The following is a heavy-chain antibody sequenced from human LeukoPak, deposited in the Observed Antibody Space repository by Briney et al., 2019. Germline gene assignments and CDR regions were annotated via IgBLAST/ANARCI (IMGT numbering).Heavy chain of an antibody. Sequence: ASVKVSCKASGYTFTSYAMNWVRQAPGQGLEWMGWINTNTGDPTYAQGFTGRFVFSLDTSVSTAYLQISSLKAEDTAVYYCARVPYYYGDYQYFQHWGQGTLVTVSS. CDR3: ARVPYYYGDYQYFQH. D-gene: IGHD4-17*01. CDR1: GYTFTSYA. V-gene: IGHV7-4-1*02. J-gene: IGHJ1*01. CDR2: INTNTGDP.